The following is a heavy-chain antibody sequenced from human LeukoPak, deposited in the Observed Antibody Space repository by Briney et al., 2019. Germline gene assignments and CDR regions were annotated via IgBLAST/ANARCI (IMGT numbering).Heavy chain of an antibody. V-gene: IGHV3-30*02. CDR2: IWYDGSNK. Sequence: PGGSLRLSCAASGFTFSSYGMHWVRQAPGKGLEWVAVIWYDGSNKYYADSVKGRFTISRDNSKNTLYLQMNSLRAEDTAVYYCAKGADYGDFIIDYWAREPWSPSPQ. D-gene: IGHD4-17*01. CDR1: GFTFSSYG. CDR3: AKGADYGDFIIDY. J-gene: IGHJ4*02.